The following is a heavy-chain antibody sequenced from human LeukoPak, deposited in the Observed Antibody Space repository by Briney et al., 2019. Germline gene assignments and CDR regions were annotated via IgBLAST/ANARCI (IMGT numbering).Heavy chain of an antibody. CDR2: ISYDGSNK. V-gene: IGHV3-30*18. CDR3: AKAWQWLFDAFDI. CDR1: GFTFSSYG. J-gene: IGHJ3*02. Sequence: GGSLRLSCAASGFTFSSYGMHWVRQAPGKGLEWVAVISYDGSNKYYADSVKGRFSISRDNSKNTLYLQMNSLRAEDTAVYYCAKAWQWLFDAFDIWGQGTMVTVSS. D-gene: IGHD6-19*01.